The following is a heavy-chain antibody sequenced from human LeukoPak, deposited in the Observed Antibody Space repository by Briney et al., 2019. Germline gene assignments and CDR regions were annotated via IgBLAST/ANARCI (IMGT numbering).Heavy chain of an antibody. Sequence: PSETLSLTCTVSGGSISSSSYYWGWIRQPPGKGLEWIGSIYYSGSTNYNPSLKSRVTISVDTSKNHFSLKLSSVTAADTALYYCARGRNTMVRGAIEAETRYYYSYYMDVWGKGTTVTISS. CDR2: IYYSGST. CDR3: ARGRNTMVRGAIEAETRYYYSYYMDV. CDR1: GGSISSSSYY. J-gene: IGHJ6*03. V-gene: IGHV4-39*02. D-gene: IGHD3-10*01.